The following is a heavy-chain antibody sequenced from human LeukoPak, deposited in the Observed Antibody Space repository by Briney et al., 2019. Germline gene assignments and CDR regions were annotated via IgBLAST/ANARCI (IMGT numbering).Heavy chain of an antibody. CDR2: IYTSGST. CDR1: GGSISSYY. D-gene: IGHD4-23*01. J-gene: IGHJ4*02. V-gene: IGHV4-4*07. CDR3: ARDPNSAL. Sequence: SETLSLTCTVSGGSISSYYWSWIRQPAGKGLGWIGRIYTSGSTNYNPSLKSRVTISLDTSKNQFSLKLSSVTAADTAVYYCARDPNSALWGQGTLVTVSS.